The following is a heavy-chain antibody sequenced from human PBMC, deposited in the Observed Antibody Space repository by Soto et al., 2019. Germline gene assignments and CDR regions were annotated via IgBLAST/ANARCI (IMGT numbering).Heavy chain of an antibody. D-gene: IGHD5-12*01. CDR2: ISGSSDTI. V-gene: IGHV3-48*01. Sequence: PGGSLRLSCTASGFTFSTTYMHWVRQAPGKGLEWISYISGSSDTIYYADSVKGRFTVSRDNAKNSLYLQMDSLRAEDTAVYFCARVVATLDYYFDYWGQGALVTVSS. CDR3: ARVVATLDYYFDY. J-gene: IGHJ4*02. CDR1: GFTFSTTY.